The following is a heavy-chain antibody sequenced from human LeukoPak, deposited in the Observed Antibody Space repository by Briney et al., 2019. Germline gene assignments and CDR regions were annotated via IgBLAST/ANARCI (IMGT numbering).Heavy chain of an antibody. J-gene: IGHJ4*02. Sequence: SETLSLTCTVSGGSISSYYWSWIRQPPGKGLEWIGYIYCSGSTNYNPSLKSRVTISVDTSKNQFSLKLSSVTAADTAVYYCARRDSSGWYYFDYWGQGTLVTVSS. D-gene: IGHD6-19*01. CDR3: ARRDSSGWYYFDY. CDR1: GGSISSYY. CDR2: IYCSGST. V-gene: IGHV4-59*08.